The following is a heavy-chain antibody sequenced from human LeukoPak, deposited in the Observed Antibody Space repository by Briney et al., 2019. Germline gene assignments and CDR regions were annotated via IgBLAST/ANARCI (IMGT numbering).Heavy chain of an antibody. CDR2: TYHSGST. CDR3: ARAYSSSWYFNWFGP. J-gene: IGHJ5*02. V-gene: IGHV4-38-2*02. D-gene: IGHD6-13*01. Sequence: SETLSLTCTVSGYSISSGYYWAWIRQPPGKGLEWLGNTYHSGSTYYNPSLKSRVTISVDTSKNQFSLNLSSVTAADTAVYYCARAYSSSWYFNWFGPWGQGTLVTVSS. CDR1: GYSISSGYY.